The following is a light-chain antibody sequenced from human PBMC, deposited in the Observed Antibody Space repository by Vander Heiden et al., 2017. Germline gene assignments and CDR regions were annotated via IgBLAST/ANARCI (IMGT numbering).Light chain of an antibody. CDR1: SSNIGSNT. Sequence: QSVLTPPPSASGTPGQRVTISCSGSSSNIGSNTVNWYQQLPGTAPKLLIYSNNQRPSGVPDRFSGSKSGTSASLAISGRQSEEEADYYCAAWNDSLNGVVFGGGTKLTVL. CDR2: SNN. V-gene: IGLV1-44*01. J-gene: IGLJ2*01. CDR3: AAWNDSLNGVV.